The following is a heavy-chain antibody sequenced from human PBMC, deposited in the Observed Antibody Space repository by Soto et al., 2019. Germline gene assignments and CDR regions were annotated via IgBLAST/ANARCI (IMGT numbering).Heavy chain of an antibody. CDR3: AKAFRSSSQYYYGMDV. V-gene: IGHV3-23*01. CDR1: GFTFSSYS. Sequence: PGGSLRLSCAASGFTFSSYSMNWVRQAPGKGLEWVSAITGSGLTTYYADSVKGRFTISRDNSKNTLYLQMDSLRAEDTAVYYCAKAFRSSSQYYYGMDVWGQGTTVTVSS. CDR2: ITGSGLTT. D-gene: IGHD6-6*01. J-gene: IGHJ6*02.